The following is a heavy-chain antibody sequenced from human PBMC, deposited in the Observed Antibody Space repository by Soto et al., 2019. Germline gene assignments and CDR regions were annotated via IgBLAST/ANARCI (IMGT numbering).Heavy chain of an antibody. CDR3: ARVGCGGDCYLLGYFDY. J-gene: IGHJ4*02. Sequence: QVQLVESGGGVVQPGRSLRLSCAASGFTFSSYAMHWVRQAPGKGLEWVAVISYDGSNKYYADSVKGRFTISRDNSKKTMYLQMNSLRAEDTAVYYCARVGCGGDCYLLGYFDYWGQGTLVTVSS. CDR1: GFTFSSYA. V-gene: IGHV3-30-3*01. CDR2: ISYDGSNK. D-gene: IGHD2-21*02.